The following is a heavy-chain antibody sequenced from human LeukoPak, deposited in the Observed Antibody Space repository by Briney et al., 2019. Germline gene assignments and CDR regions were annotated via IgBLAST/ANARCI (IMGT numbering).Heavy chain of an antibody. J-gene: IGHJ4*02. Sequence: GGSLRLSCAASGFSFSSYAVSWVRQAPGKGLEWVSGVSDGGSRTYYADSVKGRLTISRDDSKNTLYLQMNSLRAEDTAVYYCAKVQLGIGVDYWGQGTLVTVSS. V-gene: IGHV3-23*01. D-gene: IGHD7-27*01. CDR2: VSDGGSRT. CDR3: AKVQLGIGVDY. CDR1: GFSFSSYA.